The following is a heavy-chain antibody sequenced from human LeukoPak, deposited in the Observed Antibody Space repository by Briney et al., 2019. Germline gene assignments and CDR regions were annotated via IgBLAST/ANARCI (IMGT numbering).Heavy chain of an antibody. CDR2: ISSSGSTI. J-gene: IGHJ4*02. CDR1: GFTFSDYY. CDR3: ARAAAGREYFDY. Sequence: PGGSLRLSCAASGFTFSDYYMSWIRQDLGKGLERVSYISSSGSTIYYADSVKGRFTISRDNAKNSLYLQMNSLRAEDAAVYYCARAAAGREYFDYWGQGTLVTVSS. V-gene: IGHV3-11*01. D-gene: IGHD6-13*01.